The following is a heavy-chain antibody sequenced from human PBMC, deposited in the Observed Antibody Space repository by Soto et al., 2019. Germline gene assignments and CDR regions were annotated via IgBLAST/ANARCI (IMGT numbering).Heavy chain of an antibody. J-gene: IGHJ4*02. V-gene: IGHV1-18*04. D-gene: IGHD6-13*01. CDR1: GYTFTTYG. CDR3: ARASLQPFDY. Sequence: QVQLVQSGAEVKEPGASVKVSCKVSGYTFTTYGISWVRQAPGLGLEWMGWITPYSGNTDYAQKFQGRVTMTTDTSTSTAYMELRSLRSEDTAVYYCARASLQPFDYWGQGTLVTVSS. CDR2: ITPYSGNT.